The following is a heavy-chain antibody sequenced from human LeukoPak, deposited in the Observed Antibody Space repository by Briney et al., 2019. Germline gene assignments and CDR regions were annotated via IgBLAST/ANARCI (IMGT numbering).Heavy chain of an antibody. CDR3: ARLSSSGWDTGPAFDY. Sequence: KLSETLSLTCTVSGGSIRSSYYYWGWIRQPPGKGLEWIGSIYDSGSTYYNPSLKSRVTISVDTSKNQFSLKLSSVTAADTAVYYCARLSSSGWDTGPAFDYWGQGTLVTVSS. J-gene: IGHJ4*02. CDR2: IYDSGST. CDR1: GGSIRSSYYY. D-gene: IGHD6-19*01. V-gene: IGHV4-39*01.